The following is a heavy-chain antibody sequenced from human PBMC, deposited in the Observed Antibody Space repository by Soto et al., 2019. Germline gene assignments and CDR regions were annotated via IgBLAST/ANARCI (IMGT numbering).Heavy chain of an antibody. D-gene: IGHD6-19*01. CDR2: IKNSGSST. Sequence: EVQLVESGGGLVQSGGSLRLSCSASVFTFSSYALHWVRQAPGKGLEYVSAIKNSGSSTNYADSVKGRFTVSRDNSKNTLYLQMSSLRSEDTAVYYCAVVAGSYYFDSWGRGTLVTVSS. CDR1: VFTFSSYA. V-gene: IGHV3-64D*08. CDR3: AVVAGSYYFDS. J-gene: IGHJ4*01.